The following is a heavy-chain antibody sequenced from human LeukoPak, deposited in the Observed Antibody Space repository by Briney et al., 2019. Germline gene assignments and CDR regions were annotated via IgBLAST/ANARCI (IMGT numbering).Heavy chain of an antibody. CDR2: ISSSSSYI. J-gene: IGHJ4*02. Sequence: GGSLRLSCAASGFTFSSYSMNWVRQAPGKGLEWVSSISSSSSYIYYADSVKGRFTISRDNAKNSLYLQMNSLRAEDTAVYYCAREVILTGYYRWFDYWGQGTLVTVSS. CDR1: GFTFSSYS. D-gene: IGHD3-9*01. V-gene: IGHV3-21*01. CDR3: AREVILTGYYRWFDY.